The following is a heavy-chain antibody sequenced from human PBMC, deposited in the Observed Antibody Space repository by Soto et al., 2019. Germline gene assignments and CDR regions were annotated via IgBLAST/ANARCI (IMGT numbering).Heavy chain of an antibody. J-gene: IGHJ6*02. Sequence: PGGSLRLFCAASGFTFTSYAMHWVRQGTGKGLEWVAVISYDGSNKYYADSVKGRFTISRDNSKNTLYLQMNSLRAEDTAVYYCAKLRIAARSYYYGMDVWGQGTTVTVSS. CDR2: ISYDGSNK. D-gene: IGHD6-6*01. CDR1: GFTFTSYA. CDR3: AKLRIAARSYYYGMDV. V-gene: IGHV3-30*18.